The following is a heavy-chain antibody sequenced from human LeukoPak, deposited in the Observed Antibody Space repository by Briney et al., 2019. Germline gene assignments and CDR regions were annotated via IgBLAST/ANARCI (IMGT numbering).Heavy chain of an antibody. CDR1: RFTFSCFA. V-gene: IGHV3-23*01. CDR2: IGGGGVDT. D-gene: IGHD2-2*01. J-gene: IGHJ4*02. CDR3: AKRGESCSSTNCLKYYFDY. Sequence: GGSLRLSCAASRFTFSCFAMSWVRQAPGKGLEWVSAIGGGGVDTYYADSVKGRFTISRDNSKNTLYLQMNSLRAEDTAVYYCAKRGESCSSTNCLKYYFDYWGQGTLVTVSS.